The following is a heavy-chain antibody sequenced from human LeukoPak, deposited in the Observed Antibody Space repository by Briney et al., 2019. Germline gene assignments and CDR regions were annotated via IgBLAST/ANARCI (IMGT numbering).Heavy chain of an antibody. D-gene: IGHD3-3*01. CDR2: IYPGDSDT. CDR3: ARQYYDFWSGYSGFDY. J-gene: IGHJ4*02. Sequence: GESLKISCKGSGYSFTSYWIGWVRQMPVKGLEWMGIIYPGDSDTRYSPTFQGQVTISADKSISTAYLQWSSLKASDTAMYYCARQYYDFWSGYSGFDYWGQGTLVTVSS. CDR1: GYSFTSYW. V-gene: IGHV5-51*01.